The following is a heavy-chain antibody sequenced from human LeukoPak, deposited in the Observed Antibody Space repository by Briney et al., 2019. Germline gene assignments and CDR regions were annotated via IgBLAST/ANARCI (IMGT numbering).Heavy chain of an antibody. CDR1: GYTVTELY. V-gene: IGHV1-24*01. CDR3: ATGLRFGKYLDV. CDR2: FHPEDGET. J-gene: IGHJ6*04. Sequence: ASVKVSCKVSGYTVTELYMHWVRQSPAKGLEWMGGFHPEDGETIYAQKFQGRVTMTEDTSTDTAYMELSSLRSEDTAVYYCATGLRFGKYLDVWGKGTTVTISS. D-gene: IGHD3-10*01.